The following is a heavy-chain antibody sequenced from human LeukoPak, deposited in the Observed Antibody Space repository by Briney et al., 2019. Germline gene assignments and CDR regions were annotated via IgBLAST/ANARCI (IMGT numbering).Heavy chain of an antibody. CDR1: GGSISSGGYY. CDR3: ARVFHYEVDY. Sequence: SETLCLTCTVSGGSISSGGYYWSWIRQHPGKGLEWIGYIYYSGSTYYNPSLKSRVTISVDTSKNQFSLKLSSVTAADTAVYYCARVFHYEVDYWGQGTLVTVSS. V-gene: IGHV4-31*03. J-gene: IGHJ4*02. D-gene: IGHD3-22*01. CDR2: IYYSGST.